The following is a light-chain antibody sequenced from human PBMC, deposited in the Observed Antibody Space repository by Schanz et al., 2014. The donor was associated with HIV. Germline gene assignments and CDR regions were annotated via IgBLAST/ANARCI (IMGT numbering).Light chain of an antibody. CDR2: EVT. CDR1: SSDVGGYNY. Sequence: QSALTQPASVSGSPGQSITISCTGTSSDVGGYNYVSWYQQQPGKAPKLMIYEVTKRPSGVPGRFSGSKSGNTASLTVSGLQVDDEADYYCSSSAGSDNLVFGGGTKVTVL. J-gene: IGLJ2*01. V-gene: IGLV2-8*01. CDR3: SSSAGSDNLV.